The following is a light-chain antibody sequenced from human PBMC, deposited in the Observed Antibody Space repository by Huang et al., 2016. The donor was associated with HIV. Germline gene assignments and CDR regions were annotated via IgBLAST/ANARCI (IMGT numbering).Light chain of an antibody. V-gene: IGKV3-20*01. CDR2: GTS. CDR1: QSVISDY. CDR3: HLYGASPPDP. J-gene: IGKJ2*01. Sequence: ETVLTQFSGTLSLSPGERATLSCRTSQSVISDYLAWYQQKPGQAPRLLIYGTSNRAADIPDRFTGGRSGTDFTLTISGIEPEDFAMYYCHLYGASPPDPFGQGTKLEIK.